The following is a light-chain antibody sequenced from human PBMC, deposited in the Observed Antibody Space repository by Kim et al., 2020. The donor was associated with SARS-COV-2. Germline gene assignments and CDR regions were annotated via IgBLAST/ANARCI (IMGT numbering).Light chain of an antibody. CDR2: ETS. CDR1: QKISGY. Sequence: DIQMTQSPSSLSASVGDRVTITCRSSQKISGYLNWYQQKLGKAPKLLMSETSSLQSGVPSRFSGSRSGTEFTLTINSLHPEDFANYFCQQSYTMPFTFGPGTKVDIK. CDR3: QQSYTMPFT. V-gene: IGKV1-39*01. J-gene: IGKJ3*01.